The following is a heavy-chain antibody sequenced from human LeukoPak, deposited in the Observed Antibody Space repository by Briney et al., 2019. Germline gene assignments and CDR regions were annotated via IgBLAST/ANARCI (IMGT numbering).Heavy chain of an antibody. Sequence: SETLSLTCTVSGDSISPYYWNWIRQPPGKGLEWIGYIYYSGSTNYNPSLKSRVTISIDTSKNQFSLKLTSVTAADTAVYYCARRNDFGIWGQGTMVTVPS. CDR2: IYYSGST. CDR3: ARRNDFGI. J-gene: IGHJ3*02. CDR1: GDSISPYY. V-gene: IGHV4-59*08.